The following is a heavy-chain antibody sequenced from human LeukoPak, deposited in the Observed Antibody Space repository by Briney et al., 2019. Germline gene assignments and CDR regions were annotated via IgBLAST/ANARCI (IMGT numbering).Heavy chain of an antibody. CDR3: ASSLRFLEWYAFDI. J-gene: IGHJ3*02. Sequence: SETLSLTCTVSGGSISSHYWSWIRQPPGKGLEWIGYIYYSGSTSYNPSLKSRVTISVDTSKNQFSLKLSSVTAADTAVYYCASSLRFLEWYAFDIWGQGTMVTVSS. D-gene: IGHD3-3*01. CDR2: IYYSGST. V-gene: IGHV4-59*11. CDR1: GGSISSHY.